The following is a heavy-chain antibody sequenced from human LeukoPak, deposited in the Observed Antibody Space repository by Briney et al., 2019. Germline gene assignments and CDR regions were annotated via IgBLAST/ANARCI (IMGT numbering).Heavy chain of an antibody. CDR2: IWYDGSNK. D-gene: IGHD3-10*01. J-gene: IGHJ4*02. Sequence: GVLRLSYAASGFTFSSYGMHWVRQAPGKGLEWVAVIWYDGSNKYYADSVKGRFTISRDNSKNTLYLQMNSLRAEDTAVYYCARDGTGMTRFDYWGQGTLVTVSS. CDR1: GFTFSSYG. V-gene: IGHV3-33*01. CDR3: ARDGTGMTRFDY.